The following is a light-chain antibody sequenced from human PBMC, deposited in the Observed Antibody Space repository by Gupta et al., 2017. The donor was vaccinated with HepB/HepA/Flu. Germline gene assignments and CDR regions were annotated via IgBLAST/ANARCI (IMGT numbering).Light chain of an antibody. V-gene: IGKV3-20*01. CDR3: HQHGYSPYS. CDR2: GTY. CDR1: QSVSTSY. Sequence: EIVFTQSPGTLSLSPGEGATLSCRASQSVSTSYLAWYQQKPGQAPRLLIYGTYTRATGIPDRFSGSGSGTDFSLTISRLEPDDFAVYHCHQHGYSPYSFGQGTKLEMK. J-gene: IGKJ2*03.